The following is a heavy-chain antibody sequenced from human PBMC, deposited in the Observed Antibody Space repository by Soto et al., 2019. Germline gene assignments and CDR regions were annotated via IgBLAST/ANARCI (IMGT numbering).Heavy chain of an antibody. CDR1: GDSVSRNSAA. Sequence: PSPTLSLTCAISGDSVSRNSAAWNWIRQSPSRGLEWLGRTYYRSKWYNDYAGSVKSRITINPDTSKNQFSLQLNSFTPEDTAVYYCARDQFSSSWYGYYYYYGMDVWGQGTTVTVSS. D-gene: IGHD6-13*01. V-gene: IGHV6-1*01. CDR2: TYYRSKWYN. CDR3: ARDQFSSSWYGYYYYYGMDV. J-gene: IGHJ6*02.